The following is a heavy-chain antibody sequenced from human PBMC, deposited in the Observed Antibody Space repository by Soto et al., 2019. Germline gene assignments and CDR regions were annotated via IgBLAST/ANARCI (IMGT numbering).Heavy chain of an antibody. CDR2: TSHDGST. V-gene: IGHV4-4*02. CDR1: SGSIDNVYW. CDR3: TRGGDPYKTGH. J-gene: IGHJ4*02. D-gene: IGHD2-21*01. Sequence: PSETLSLTCAVSSGSIDNVYWLSWVRQSPGKGLEWIGETSHDGSTNYNPSLKGRVTMSVDTSKNQFSLKLTSVNTADTAIYYCTRGGDPYKTGHWGQGTLVTVSS.